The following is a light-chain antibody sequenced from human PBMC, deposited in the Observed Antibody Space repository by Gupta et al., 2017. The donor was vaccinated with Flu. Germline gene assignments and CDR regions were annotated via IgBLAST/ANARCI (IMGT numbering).Light chain of an antibody. CDR3: CSYAGSDTWV. J-gene: IGLJ3*02. Sequence: QSALTQPRSVSGSPGQSVTISCTGTSSDVGGYNYVSWYHQHPGKAPNLMIYDVSKRTSGVPDRFSGSKSGNTASLTISGLQAEDEADYYFCSYAGSDTWVFGGGTKLTVL. CDR2: DVS. CDR1: SSDVGGYNY. V-gene: IGLV2-11*01.